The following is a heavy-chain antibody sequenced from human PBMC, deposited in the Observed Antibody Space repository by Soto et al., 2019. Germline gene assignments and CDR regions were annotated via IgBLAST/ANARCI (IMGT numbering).Heavy chain of an antibody. V-gene: IGHV1-69*13. J-gene: IGHJ6*02. CDR1: GGTFSSYA. D-gene: IGHD2-15*01. CDR2: IIPIFGTA. Sequence: GASVKVSCKASGGTFSSYAISWVRQAPGQGLEWMGGIIPIFGTANYAQKFQGRVTITADESTSTAYMELSSLRSEDTAVYYCARDGYCSGGSCYYYYGMDVWGQGTTVTVSS. CDR3: ARDGYCSGGSCYYYYGMDV.